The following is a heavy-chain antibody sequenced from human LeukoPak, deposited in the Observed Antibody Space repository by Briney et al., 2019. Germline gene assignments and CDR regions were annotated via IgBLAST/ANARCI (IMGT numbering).Heavy chain of an antibody. CDR3: ARMEVGAETDYYYYYGMDV. Sequence: ASVKVSFKASGYTFTNYYMHWVRQAPGQGLEWMGIINPSGGSTSYAQKFQGRVTMTRDTSTSTVYMELSSLRSEDTAVYYCARMEVGAETDYYYYYGMDVWGQGTTVTVSS. CDR1: GYTFTNYY. CDR2: INPSGGST. J-gene: IGHJ6*02. V-gene: IGHV1-46*01. D-gene: IGHD1-26*01.